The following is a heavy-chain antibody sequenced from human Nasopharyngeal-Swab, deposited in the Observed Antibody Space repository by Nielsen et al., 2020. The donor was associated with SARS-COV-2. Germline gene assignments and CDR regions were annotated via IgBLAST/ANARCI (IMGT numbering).Heavy chain of an antibody. J-gene: IGHJ4*02. Sequence: TLSLTCTVSGGSISSGSYYWSWIRQPAGKGLEWIGRIYTSGSTNYNPSLKSRVTISVDTSKNQFSLKLSSVTAADTAVYYCAREPSGSYRDYFDYWGQGTLVTVSS. CDR1: GGSISSGSYY. CDR3: AREPSGSYRDYFDY. D-gene: IGHD1-26*01. CDR2: IYTSGST. V-gene: IGHV4-61*02.